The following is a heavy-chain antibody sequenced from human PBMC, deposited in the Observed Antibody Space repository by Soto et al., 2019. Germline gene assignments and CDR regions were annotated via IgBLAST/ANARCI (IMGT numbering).Heavy chain of an antibody. V-gene: IGHV3-23*01. CDR3: AKDYQGWGDAFDI. CDR1: GFTYSSYA. J-gene: IGHJ3*02. D-gene: IGHD2-2*01. CDR2: ISGSGGST. Sequence: GGSLRLSCAASGFTYSSYAMSWVRQAPGKGLEWVSAISGSGGSTYYADSVKGRFTISRDNSKNTLYLQMNSLRAEDTAVYYCAKDYQGWGDAFDIWGQGTMVTVSS.